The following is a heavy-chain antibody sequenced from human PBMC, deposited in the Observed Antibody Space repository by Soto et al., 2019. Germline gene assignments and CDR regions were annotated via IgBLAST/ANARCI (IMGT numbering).Heavy chain of an antibody. V-gene: IGHV4-30-2*01. Sequence: SETLSLTCAVSCGYIGGGYYSWSWIRQPPGKGLEWIGFIYNSGSTYYNSSLKSRVTISVDRSKNHFFLNLTSVTAADTAVYYCATYRKFFQIWGRGTKVTVSS. CDR2: IYNSGST. J-gene: IGHJ3*02. CDR1: CGYIGGGYYS. CDR3: ATYRKFFQI.